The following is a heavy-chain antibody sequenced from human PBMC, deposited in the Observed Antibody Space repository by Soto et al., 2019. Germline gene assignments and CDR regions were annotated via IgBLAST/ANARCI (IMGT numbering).Heavy chain of an antibody. CDR1: GDSVSRNTVA. CDR3: AREDFHRDDAFDI. V-gene: IGHV6-1*01. CDR2: TYYRSGWYN. J-gene: IGHJ3*02. Sequence: VQLQQSGPGLVKPSQTLSLTCAISGDSVSRNTVAWNWIRQSPSRGLEWLGRTYYRSGWYNDYAVSVKSRVTINPDTSKNHFSLQLNSVTPEDTAVYYCAREDFHRDDAFDIWGQGTMVTVSS. D-gene: IGHD3-3*01.